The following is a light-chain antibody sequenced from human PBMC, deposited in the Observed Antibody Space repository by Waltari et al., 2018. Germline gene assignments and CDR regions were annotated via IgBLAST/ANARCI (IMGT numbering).Light chain of an antibody. CDR3: QSYDITLRVV. V-gene: IGLV1-40*01. J-gene: IGLJ3*02. CDR1: GPNIGAGYD. CDR2: GSS. Sequence: QSVLTQPPSVSGAPGQRGTIACTGSGPNIGAGYDVHWYQQVPRAAPKPLIYGSSSRALGVPDRFVGSTSGTAASRAISGRQAEDGADYHCQSYDITLRVVFGGGTKLTVL.